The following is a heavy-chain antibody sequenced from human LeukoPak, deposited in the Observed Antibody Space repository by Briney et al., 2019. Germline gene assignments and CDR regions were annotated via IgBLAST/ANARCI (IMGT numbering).Heavy chain of an antibody. D-gene: IGHD3-22*01. J-gene: IGHJ4*02. CDR1: GYTFTCYY. V-gene: IGHV1-2*02. Sequence: ASVKVSCKASGYTFTCYYMHWVRQAPGQGLEWMGWINPNSGGTNYAQKVQGRVTMTRDTSISTAYMELSRLRSDDTAVYYCATPGYYFDGSGYYPLTYWGQGTLVTVSS. CDR3: ATPGYYFDGSGYYPLTY. CDR2: INPNSGGT.